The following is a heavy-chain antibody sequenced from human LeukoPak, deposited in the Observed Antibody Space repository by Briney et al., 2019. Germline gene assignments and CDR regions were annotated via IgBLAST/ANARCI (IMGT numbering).Heavy chain of an antibody. V-gene: IGHV4-59*01. CDR2: IYYSGST. CDR3: ARGYSNYGYTNWFDP. CDR1: GGSISSYY. D-gene: IGHD3-10*01. Sequence: SETLSLTCTVSGGSISSYYWSWIRQPPGKGLEWIGYIYYSGSTNYNPSLKSRVTISVDTSKNQFSLKLSSVTAADTAVYYCARGYSNYGYTNWFDPWGQGTLVTISS. J-gene: IGHJ5*02.